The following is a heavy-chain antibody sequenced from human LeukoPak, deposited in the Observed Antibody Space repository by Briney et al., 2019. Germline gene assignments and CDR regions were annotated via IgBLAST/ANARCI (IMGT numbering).Heavy chain of an antibody. J-gene: IGHJ2*01. CDR2: IYYDGSNK. CDR1: GFTFNSYG. V-gene: IGHV3-33*06. CDR3: TKEFRGSRAACAGGSYYDF. D-gene: IGHD2-15*01. Sequence: GGSLRLSCAASGFTFNSYGMHWVRQSPGKGLESVAVIYYDGSNKYYADSVKGRFTISREDAANSLYLQMRSLGAGDTALYYCTKEFRGSRAACAGGSYYDFWGRGALVTVSS.